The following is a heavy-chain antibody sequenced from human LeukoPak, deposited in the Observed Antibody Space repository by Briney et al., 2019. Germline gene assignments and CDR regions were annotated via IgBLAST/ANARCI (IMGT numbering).Heavy chain of an antibody. V-gene: IGHV4-59*05. CDR1: GGSINNYY. CDR2: LYYSGST. J-gene: IGHJ4*02. Sequence: PSETLSLTCILSGGSINNYYWSWLRQPPGKGLEWIGSLYYSGSTHYKPSLKSRVAIFVDTSKNQFFLRLSSVTAADAAVYYCARNYYDGSGYYFWGQGTQVTVSS. D-gene: IGHD3-22*01. CDR3: ARNYYDGSGYYF.